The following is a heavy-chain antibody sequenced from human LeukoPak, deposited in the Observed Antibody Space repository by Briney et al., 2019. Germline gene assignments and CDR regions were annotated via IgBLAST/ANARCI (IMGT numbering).Heavy chain of an antibody. J-gene: IGHJ5*02. CDR1: GGSISSGSYY. CDR3: ARENSSGYPYNWFAP. Sequence: SETLSLTCTVSGGSISSGSYYWSWIRQPAGKGLEWIGRIYTSGSTDYNPSLKSRVTISVDTSKKQFSLKMSSVTAADTAVYYCARENSSGYPYNWFAPWGQGTLVTVSS. D-gene: IGHD3-22*01. V-gene: IGHV4-61*02. CDR2: IYTSGST.